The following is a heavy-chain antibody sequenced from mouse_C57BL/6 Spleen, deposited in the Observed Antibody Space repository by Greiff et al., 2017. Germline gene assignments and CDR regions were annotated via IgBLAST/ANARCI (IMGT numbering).Heavy chain of an antibody. V-gene: IGHV1-31*01. Sequence: EVQVVESGPELVKPGASVKISCKASGYSFTGYYMHWVKQSHGNILDWIGDIYPYNGVSSYNQKFKGKATLTVDKSSSTAYMERRSLTSEDSAVYYWARGPVGSDWYFDVWGTGTTVTVSS. CDR2: IYPYNGVS. D-gene: IGHD1-1*01. J-gene: IGHJ1*03. CDR1: GYSFTGYY. CDR3: ARGPVGSDWYFDV.